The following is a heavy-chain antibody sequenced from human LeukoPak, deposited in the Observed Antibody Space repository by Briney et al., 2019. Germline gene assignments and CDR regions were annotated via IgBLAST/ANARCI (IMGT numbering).Heavy chain of an antibody. J-gene: IGHJ4*02. CDR2: ITSSGDKT. D-gene: IGHD6-19*01. V-gene: IGHV3-23*01. CDR3: AKDPNFSSGWYLADY. Sequence: GGSLRLSCAASGFPFSIFALSWVRQAPGKGLEWVSSITSSGDKTYYADSVKGRFTVSRDNSRKTVDLQMNSLRAEDTALYYCAKDPNFSSGWYLADYWGQGTLVTVSS. CDR1: GFPFSIFA.